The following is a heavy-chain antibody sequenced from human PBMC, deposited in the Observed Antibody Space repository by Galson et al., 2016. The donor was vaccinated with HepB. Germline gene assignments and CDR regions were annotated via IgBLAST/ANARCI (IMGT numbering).Heavy chain of an antibody. Sequence: CAISGDSVSSSTSAWSWIRQSPSRGLEWLGRTYYRSKWYTDYAVSVKSRITINPDTSKNQFSLQLDSVTPEDTAVYYCARENPPPDDYVWGTYRYNYYYGIDVWGQGTTVTVSS. J-gene: IGHJ6*02. D-gene: IGHD3-16*02. V-gene: IGHV6-1*01. CDR3: ARENPPPDDYVWGTYRYNYYYGIDV. CDR1: GDSVSSSTSA. CDR2: TYYRSKWYT.